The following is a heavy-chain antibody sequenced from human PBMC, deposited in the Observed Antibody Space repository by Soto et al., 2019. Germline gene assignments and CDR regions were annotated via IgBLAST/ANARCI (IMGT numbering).Heavy chain of an antibody. CDR2: INHSGST. CDR1: GGSFSGYY. Sequence: SETLSLTCAVYGGSFSGYYWSWIRQPPGKGLEWIGEINHSGSTNYNPSLKSRVTISVDTYKNQFSLNLSSVTAADTAVYYCAGGRGRQQLVMSYYYGMDVWGQGTTVTVSS. D-gene: IGHD6-13*01. J-gene: IGHJ6*02. CDR3: AGGRGRQQLVMSYYYGMDV. V-gene: IGHV4-34*01.